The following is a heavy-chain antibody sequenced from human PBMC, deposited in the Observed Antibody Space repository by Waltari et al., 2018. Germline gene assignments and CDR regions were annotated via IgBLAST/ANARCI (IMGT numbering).Heavy chain of an antibody. CDR2: IYYSGRT. CDR1: GGSISSSSYY. D-gene: IGHD6-19*01. V-gene: IGHV4-39*07. CDR3: ARARGIAVAGGENFDY. Sequence: QLQLQESGPGLVKPSETLSLTCTVSGGSISSSSYYWGWIRQPPGKGLEWIGSIYYSGRTYYNPALKSRVTISVDTSKNQFSLKLSSVTAADTAVYYCARARGIAVAGGENFDYWGQGTLVTVPS. J-gene: IGHJ4*02.